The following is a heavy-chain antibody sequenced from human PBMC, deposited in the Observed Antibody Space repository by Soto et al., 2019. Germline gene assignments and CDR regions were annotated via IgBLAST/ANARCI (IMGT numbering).Heavy chain of an antibody. Sequence: SEPLSLTCTVSGGYIRSYYWSWIRQTPGKGLEWIGYIYYSGSTKYNPSLRSRVTISVDMSKNQFSLRLSSVTAADTAVYYCAREPNVRSKWPNFDGWGQGTLVTVS. CDR1: GGYIRSYY. J-gene: IGHJ4*02. CDR3: AREPNVRSKWPNFDG. V-gene: IGHV4-59*01. D-gene: IGHD3-9*01. CDR2: IYYSGST.